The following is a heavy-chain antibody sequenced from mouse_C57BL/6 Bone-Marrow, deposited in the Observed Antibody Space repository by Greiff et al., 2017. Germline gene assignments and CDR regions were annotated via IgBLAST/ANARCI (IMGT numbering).Heavy chain of an antibody. Sequence: QVQLQQPGAELVMPGASVKLSCKASGYTFTSYWMHWVKQRPGQGLEWIGEIDPSDSYTNYNQKFKGKSTFTEDKSSSTAYMQLSSLTSEDSAVYYCATEFYYYGSSYWYFDVWGTGTTVTVSS. D-gene: IGHD1-1*01. CDR3: ATEFYYYGSSYWYFDV. CDR1: GYTFTSYW. J-gene: IGHJ1*03. V-gene: IGHV1-69*01. CDR2: IDPSDSYT.